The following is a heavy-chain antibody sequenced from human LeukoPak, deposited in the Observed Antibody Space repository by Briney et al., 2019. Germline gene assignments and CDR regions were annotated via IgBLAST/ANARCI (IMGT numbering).Heavy chain of an antibody. D-gene: IGHD3-10*01. CDR1: GFTFSSYW. CDR3: ARGTWFGYNWFDP. CDR2: IKKDGSEK. V-gene: IGHV3-7*03. Sequence: GGTLRLSCAASGFTFSSYWMSWVRQAPGKGLEWVANIKKDGSEKYYVDSVKGRFTISRDNAKNSLYLQMNSLRAEDTAVYYCARGTWFGYNWFDPWGQGTLVTVSS. J-gene: IGHJ5*02.